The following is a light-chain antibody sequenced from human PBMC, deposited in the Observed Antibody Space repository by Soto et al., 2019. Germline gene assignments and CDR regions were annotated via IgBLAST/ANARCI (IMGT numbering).Light chain of an antibody. CDR2: DVS. J-gene: IGLJ7*02. CDR3: SSSTSRSTLVVG. V-gene: IGLV2-14*01. CDR1: SSDVGGYNY. Sequence: QSALTQPASVSGSPGQSITISCTGTSSDVGGYNYVSWYQQHPGKAPKLMIYDVSNRPSGVSNRFSGSNSGNTASLTISGLQDEDEADSYCSSSTSRSTLVVGIGGGTPLTAL.